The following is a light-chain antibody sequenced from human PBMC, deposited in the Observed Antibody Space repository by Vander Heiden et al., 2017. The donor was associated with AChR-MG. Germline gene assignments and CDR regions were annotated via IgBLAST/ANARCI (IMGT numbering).Light chain of an antibody. CDR1: NCNIGAGFD. Sequence: SVLTQPPSVSVAPGQGVTLPCTGSNCNIGAGFDVHWYQQFPGTAPKLLIDTNNIRPSGVPDRFSGSKSGTSASLALTGLQAEDEADYYCQSFDSSLTAWVFGGGTKLTVL. CDR3: QSFDSSLTAWV. CDR2: TNN. J-gene: IGLJ3*02. V-gene: IGLV1-40*01.